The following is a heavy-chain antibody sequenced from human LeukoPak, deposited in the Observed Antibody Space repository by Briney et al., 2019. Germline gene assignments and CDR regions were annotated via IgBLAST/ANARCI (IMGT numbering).Heavy chain of an antibody. CDR1: GGSISSYY. Sequence: SETLSLTCTVSGGSISSYYWSWIRQPPGKGLEWIGYIYYSGSTYYNPSLKSRVTISVDTSKNQFSLKLSSVTAADTAVYYCASAHDYYDSSGYYSYWGQGTLVTVSS. D-gene: IGHD3-22*01. J-gene: IGHJ4*02. CDR3: ASAHDYYDSSGYYSY. CDR2: IYYSGST. V-gene: IGHV4-59*06.